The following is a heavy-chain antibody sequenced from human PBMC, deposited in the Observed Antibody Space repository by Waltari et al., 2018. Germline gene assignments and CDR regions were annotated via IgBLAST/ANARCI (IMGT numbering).Heavy chain of an antibody. D-gene: IGHD6-13*01. CDR1: GFTFSSYA. J-gene: IGHJ4*02. Sequence: EVQLLESGGGLVQPGGSLRLSCAASGFTFSSYAMSWVRQAPGQGLEWVSVISGSGGSTYYADSVKGRFTISRDNSKNTLYLQMNSLRAEDTAVYYCAKGGRIAAAGETDYWGQGTLVTVSS. CDR2: ISGSGGST. V-gene: IGHV3-23*01. CDR3: AKGGRIAAAGETDY.